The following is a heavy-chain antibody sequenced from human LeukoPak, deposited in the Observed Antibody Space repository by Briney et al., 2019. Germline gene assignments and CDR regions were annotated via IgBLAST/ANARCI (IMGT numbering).Heavy chain of an antibody. CDR1: GYSFTSYW. J-gene: IGHJ6*02. D-gene: IGHD3-9*01. CDR2: IYPGDSDT. CDR3: ARQKEYYDILTGPRPKAYYYGMDV. V-gene: IGHV5-51*01. Sequence: GESLKISCKGSGYSFTSYWIGWVRQMPGKGLEWMGIIYPGDSDTRYSPSLQGQVTISADKSISTAYLQWSSLKASDTAMYYCARQKEYYDILTGPRPKAYYYGMDVWGQGTTVTVSS.